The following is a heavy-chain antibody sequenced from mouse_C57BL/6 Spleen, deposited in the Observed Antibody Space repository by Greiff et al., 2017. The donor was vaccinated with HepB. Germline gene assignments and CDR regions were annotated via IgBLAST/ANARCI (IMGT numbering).Heavy chain of an antibody. CDR3: ARHWNYYGSSGYFDV. Sequence: EVQLKESGGGLVQPGGSLKLSCAASGFTFSDYYMYWVRQTPEKRLEWVAYISNGGGSTYYPDTVKGRFTISRDNAKNTLYLQMSRLKSEDTAMYYCARHWNYYGSSGYFDVWGTGTTVTVSS. CDR2: ISNGGGST. V-gene: IGHV5-12*01. D-gene: IGHD1-1*01. CDR1: GFTFSDYY. J-gene: IGHJ1*03.